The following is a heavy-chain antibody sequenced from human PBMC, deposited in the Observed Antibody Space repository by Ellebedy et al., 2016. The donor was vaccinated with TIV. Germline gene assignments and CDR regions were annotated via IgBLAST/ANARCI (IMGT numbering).Heavy chain of an antibody. Sequence: ASVKVSCXASGYTFTSYGISWVRQAPGQGLEWMGWISAYNGNTNYAQKLQGRVTMTTDTSTSTAYMELSSLRSEDTAVYYCARGGYSSSWYPGVDYWGQGTLVTVSS. CDR3: ARGGYSSSWYPGVDY. CDR2: ISAYNGNT. CDR1: GYTFTSYG. J-gene: IGHJ4*02. V-gene: IGHV1-18*01. D-gene: IGHD6-13*01.